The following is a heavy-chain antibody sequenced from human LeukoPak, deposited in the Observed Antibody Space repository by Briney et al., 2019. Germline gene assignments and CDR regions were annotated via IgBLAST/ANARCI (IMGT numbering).Heavy chain of an antibody. CDR3: ATDRAEQQGVQLYYYFGMDV. Sequence: ASVKVSCKASGFIFTGYYMHWVRQAPGQGLEWMGRIIPIRNAVNYAQKFQGRLTITAETSTSTAYMDLSGLRSEDTALYYCATDRAEQQGVQLYYYFGMDVWDQGTTVTVSS. V-gene: IGHV1-69*08. CDR2: IIPIRNAV. D-gene: IGHD5-24*01. J-gene: IGHJ6*02. CDR1: GFIFTGYY.